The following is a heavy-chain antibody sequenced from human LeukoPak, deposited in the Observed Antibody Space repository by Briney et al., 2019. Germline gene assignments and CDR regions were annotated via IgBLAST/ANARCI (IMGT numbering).Heavy chain of an antibody. J-gene: IGHJ5*02. CDR2: INHNGST. D-gene: IGHD3-10*01. CDR3: ARGLPTMVRGVIMLSRNWFDP. V-gene: IGHV4-34*01. Sequence: SETLSLTCAVYGGSFSGYYWSWIRQPPGKGLEWIGEINHNGSTNYNPSLKSRVTISVDTSKNQFSLKLSSVTAADTAVYYCARGLPTMVRGVIMLSRNWFDPWGQGTLVTVSS. CDR1: GGSFSGYY.